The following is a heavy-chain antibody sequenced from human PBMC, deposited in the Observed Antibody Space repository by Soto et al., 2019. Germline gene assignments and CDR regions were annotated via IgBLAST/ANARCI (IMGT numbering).Heavy chain of an antibody. CDR2: IYYSGST. V-gene: IGHV4-39*01. CDR3: ARQQTSGWFDP. CDR1: GGSISSSSYY. J-gene: IGHJ5*02. Sequence: SETLSLTCTVSGGSISSSSYYWGWIRQPPGKGLEWIGSIYYSGSTYYNPSLKSRVTISVDTSKNQFSLKLSSVTAADTAVYYCARQQTSGWFDPWGQGTLVTVSS.